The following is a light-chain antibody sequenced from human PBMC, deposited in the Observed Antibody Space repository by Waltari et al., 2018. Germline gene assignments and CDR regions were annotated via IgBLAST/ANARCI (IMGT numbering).Light chain of an antibody. CDR3: QQSSSWPLT. V-gene: IGKV3-11*01. J-gene: IGKJ4*01. CDR2: DAS. CDR1: QSVSRF. Sequence: EIVLTQSPATLSLSPGQRATLSCRTSQSVSRFLAWYQQRPGQAPRLLIYDASTRATGIPARFSGSGSGTDLTLTISSLDPDDLAVYYCQQSSSWPLTFGGGTRVQIK.